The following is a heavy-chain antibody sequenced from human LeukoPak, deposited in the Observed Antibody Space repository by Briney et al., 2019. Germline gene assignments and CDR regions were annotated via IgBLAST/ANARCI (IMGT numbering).Heavy chain of an antibody. V-gene: IGHV3-21*01. CDR2: ISSSSSYI. J-gene: IGHJ4*02. Sequence: GGSLRLSCAASGFTVSTNYVSWVRQAPGKGLEWVSSISSSSSYIYYADSVKGRFTISRDNAKNSLYLQMNSLRAEDTAVYYCARDRPIYDSSGYYLYWGQGTLVTVSS. CDR3: ARDRPIYDSSGYYLY. D-gene: IGHD3-22*01. CDR1: GFTVSTNY.